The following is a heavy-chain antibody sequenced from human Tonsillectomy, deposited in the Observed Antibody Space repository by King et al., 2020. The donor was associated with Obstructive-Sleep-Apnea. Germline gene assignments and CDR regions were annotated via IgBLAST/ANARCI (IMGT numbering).Heavy chain of an antibody. CDR3: ARDWTYYYGSGSYFELSY. J-gene: IGHJ4*02. Sequence: HVQLVESGGGVVQPGRSLRLSCAASGFTFSSYAMHWVRQAPGKGLEWVAVISHDGSDKYYADSVKGRFTISRDNCKNTLYLQMNSLRAEDTALYYCARDWTYYYGSGSYFELSYWGQGTLVTVSS. CDR2: ISHDGSDK. CDR1: GFTFSSYA. V-gene: IGHV3-30*04. D-gene: IGHD3-10*01.